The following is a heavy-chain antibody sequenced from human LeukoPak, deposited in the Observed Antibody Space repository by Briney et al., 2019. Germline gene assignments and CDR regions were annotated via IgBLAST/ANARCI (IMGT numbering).Heavy chain of an antibody. CDR3: ARESWGPVAGGFDY. Sequence: SETLSLTCTVSGGSISSSSYYWGWIRQPPGKGLEWIGSIYYSGSTYYNPSLKSRVTISVDRSKNQFSLKLSSVTAADTAVYYCARESWGPVAGGFDYWGQGTLVTVSS. V-gene: IGHV4-39*07. CDR1: GGSISSSSYY. CDR2: IYYSGST. D-gene: IGHD6-19*01. J-gene: IGHJ4*02.